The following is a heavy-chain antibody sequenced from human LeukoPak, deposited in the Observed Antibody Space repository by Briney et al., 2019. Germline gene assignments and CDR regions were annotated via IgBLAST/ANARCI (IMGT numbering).Heavy chain of an antibody. CDR3: VRHEEEDGYNAKTFDY. Sequence: PSETLSLTCTVSGGSIRSSTNFWGWVRQPPGKGLEWIGSIYRGGRTYHNPSLKSRVTISVDPSKNQFSLNLSSVTAADTAVYYCVRHEEEDGYNAKTFDYWGQGTPVTVSS. J-gene: IGHJ4*02. V-gene: IGHV4-39*01. D-gene: IGHD5-24*01. CDR2: IYRGGRT. CDR1: GGSIRSSTNF.